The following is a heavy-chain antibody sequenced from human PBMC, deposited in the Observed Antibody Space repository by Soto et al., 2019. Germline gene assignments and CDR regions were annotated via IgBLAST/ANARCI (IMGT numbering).Heavy chain of an antibody. J-gene: IGHJ6*01. V-gene: IGHV4-38-2*02. CDR1: GYSLSSGYY. D-gene: IGHD3-10*01. Sequence: SETLYIPCAGSGYSLSSGYYWGWIRQPTGKGLEWIGSIYHSGSTYYNPSLKSRVTISLDTSKNQFSLKLSSVTAADTAVYYCVREETTVLLRFGGLYHFSYDMDVWGQGTPVTVSS. CDR3: VREETTVLLRFGGLYHFSYDMDV. CDR2: IYHSGST.